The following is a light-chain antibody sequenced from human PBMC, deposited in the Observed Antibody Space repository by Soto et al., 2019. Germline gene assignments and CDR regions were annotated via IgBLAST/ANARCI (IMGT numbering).Light chain of an antibody. Sequence: QSVLTQTRSVSGSPGHSVTISCTGTSSDFGVYHYVSWYQQHPRKAPKLLIYDVARRPSGVPDRFSGSKSGNTASLTISGLQDEDEADYYCSSYGGSYTVVFGGGTKLTVL. V-gene: IGLV2-11*01. CDR3: SSYGGSYTVV. CDR1: SSDFGVYHY. J-gene: IGLJ2*01. CDR2: DVA.